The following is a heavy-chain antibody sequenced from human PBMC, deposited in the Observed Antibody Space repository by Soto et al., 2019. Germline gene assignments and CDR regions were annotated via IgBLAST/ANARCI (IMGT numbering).Heavy chain of an antibody. J-gene: IGHJ6*02. CDR3: ARGPLPYSNYGWGYYYGMDV. CDR2: INHSGST. D-gene: IGHD4-4*01. Sequence: SETPSLTCAVYGGSFSGYYWSWIRQPPGKGLEWIGEINHSGSTNYNPSLKSRVTISVDTSKNQFSLKLSSVTAADTAVYYCARGPLPYSNYGWGYYYGMDVWGQGTTVTVSS. CDR1: GGSFSGYY. V-gene: IGHV4-34*01.